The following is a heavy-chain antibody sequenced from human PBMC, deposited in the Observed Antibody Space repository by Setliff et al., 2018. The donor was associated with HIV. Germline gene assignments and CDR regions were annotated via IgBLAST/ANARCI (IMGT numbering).Heavy chain of an antibody. D-gene: IGHD3-22*01. CDR3: ARLGDYDSSEYYTGNGFDM. CDR2: IYYSGST. V-gene: IGHV4-59*02. J-gene: IGHJ3*02. CDR1: SGSVNNYW. Sequence: ASETLSLTCNVSSGSVNNYWWTWIRQPPGKGLEWIGYIYYSGSTYYNPSLKSRVTISVDTSKNQFSLMLSSVTAADTAVYYCARLGDYDSSEYYTGNGFDMWGQGTMVTVSS.